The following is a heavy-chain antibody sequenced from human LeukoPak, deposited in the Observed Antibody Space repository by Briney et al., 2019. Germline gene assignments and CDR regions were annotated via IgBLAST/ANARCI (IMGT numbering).Heavy chain of an antibody. V-gene: IGHV3-48*02. Sequence: PGGSLRLSCAASGFTFSSYSMNWVRQAPGKGLEWVSYISSSSSTIYYADSVKGRFTISRDNAKNSLYLQMNSLRDEDTAVYYCARVAKYYDFWSGYYDLYFGYGMDVWGQGTTVTVSS. CDR1: GFTFSSYS. CDR2: ISSSSSTI. J-gene: IGHJ6*02. CDR3: ARVAKYYDFWSGYYDLYFGYGMDV. D-gene: IGHD3-3*01.